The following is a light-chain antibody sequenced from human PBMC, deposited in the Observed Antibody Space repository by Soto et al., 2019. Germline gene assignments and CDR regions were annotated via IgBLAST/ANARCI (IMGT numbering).Light chain of an antibody. CDR2: GAS. J-gene: IGKJ3*01. CDR3: QQYGSS. V-gene: IGKV3-20*01. CDR1: QSVSSSY. Sequence: EIVLTQSPGTLSLSPGERATLSCRASQSVSSSYLAWYQQKPGQAPRLLIYGASSRATGIPDRFGGSGSGTDFTLTISRLEPEDFAVYYCQQYGSSFGPGTKVDIK.